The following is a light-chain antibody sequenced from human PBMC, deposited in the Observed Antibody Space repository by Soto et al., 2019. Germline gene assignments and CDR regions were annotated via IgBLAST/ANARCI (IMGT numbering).Light chain of an antibody. Sequence: DIKMTQSPSTLSASKGDRVTITCRASQSISSWLAWYQQKPGKAPNLLIYKASSLESGVPSRFSGSGSGTEFTLTISSLQPDDFATYYCQEYNTYSRTFGQGTKVDIK. V-gene: IGKV1-5*03. CDR1: QSISSW. CDR3: QEYNTYSRT. CDR2: KAS. J-gene: IGKJ1*01.